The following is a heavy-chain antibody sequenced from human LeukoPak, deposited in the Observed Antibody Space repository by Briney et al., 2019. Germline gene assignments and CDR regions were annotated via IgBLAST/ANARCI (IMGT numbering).Heavy chain of an antibody. CDR2: IWYDGSNK. CDR3: ARSRIAAAGPLPFDY. J-gene: IGHJ4*02. D-gene: IGHD6-13*01. Sequence: GRSLRLSCAASGFTFSSYGMHWVRQAPGKGLEWVAVIWYDGSNKYYADSVKGRFTISRDNSKNTLYLQMNSLRAEDTAVYYCARSRIAAAGPLPFDYWGQGTLVTVSS. V-gene: IGHV3-33*01. CDR1: GFTFSSYG.